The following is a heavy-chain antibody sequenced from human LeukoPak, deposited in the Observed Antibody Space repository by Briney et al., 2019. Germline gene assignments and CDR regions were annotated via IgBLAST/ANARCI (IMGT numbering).Heavy chain of an antibody. CDR3: ASGYYYYYMDV. V-gene: IGHV4-38-2*02. D-gene: IGHD3-10*01. Sequence: SETLSLTCTVSGYSISSGYYWGWIRQPPGKGPEWIGSIYRSGSTYYNPSLKSRVTISVDTSKNQFSLKLSSVTAADTAVYYCASGYYYYYMDVWGKGTTVTVSS. CDR1: GYSISSGYY. CDR2: IYRSGST. J-gene: IGHJ6*03.